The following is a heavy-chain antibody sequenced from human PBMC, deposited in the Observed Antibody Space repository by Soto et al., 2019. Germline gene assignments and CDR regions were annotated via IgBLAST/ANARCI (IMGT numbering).Heavy chain of an antibody. CDR3: ARSCRCGSWTNYYYYGMDV. J-gene: IGHJ6*02. D-gene: IGHD6-13*01. Sequence: EVQLVESGGGLVQPGGSLRLSCEASGFTFSSYWMSWVRQAPGKGLEWVANIKQDGSEKYYVDSVKGRFTISRDNAKNSLYLQMNSLRAEDTAVYYCARSCRCGSWTNYYYYGMDVWGQGTTVTVSS. CDR2: IKQDGSEK. CDR1: GFTFSSYW. V-gene: IGHV3-7*05.